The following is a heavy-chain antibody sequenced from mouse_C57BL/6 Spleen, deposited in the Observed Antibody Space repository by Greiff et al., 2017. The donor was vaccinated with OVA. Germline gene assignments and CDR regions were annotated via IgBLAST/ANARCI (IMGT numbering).Heavy chain of an antibody. CDR1: GFTFSDYG. Sequence: EVKLQESGGGLVKPGGSLKLSCAASGFTFSDYGMHWVRQAPEKGLEWVAYISSGSSTIYYADTVKGRFTISRDNAKNTLFLQMTSLRSEDTAMYYCARPGYGSSYDWYFDVWGTGTTVTVSS. CDR3: ARPGYGSSYDWYFDV. D-gene: IGHD1-1*01. CDR2: ISSGSSTI. J-gene: IGHJ1*03. V-gene: IGHV5-17*01.